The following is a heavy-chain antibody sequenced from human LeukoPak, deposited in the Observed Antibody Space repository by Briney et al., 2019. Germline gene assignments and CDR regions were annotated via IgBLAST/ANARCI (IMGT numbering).Heavy chain of an antibody. CDR1: GFTFSNYY. Sequence: GGFLRLSCVGSGFTFSNYYMYWVRQAPGKGPVWVSRIKNAGDDPIYADSVKGRFTISRDNAKNTVYLQMNSLRAEDTAVYYCARGGYGHNMDVWGEGTTVTVSS. J-gene: IGHJ6*03. CDR3: ARGGYGHNMDV. D-gene: IGHD3-10*01. CDR2: IKNAGDDP. V-gene: IGHV3-74*01.